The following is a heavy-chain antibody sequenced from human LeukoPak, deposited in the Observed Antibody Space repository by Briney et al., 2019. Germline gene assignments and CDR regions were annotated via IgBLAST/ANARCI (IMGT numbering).Heavy chain of an antibody. CDR1: GYTLNDIS. CDR2: VDPDDGQR. CDR3: AAVSGHYTFLDA. V-gene: IGHV1-24*01. J-gene: IGHJ5*02. D-gene: IGHD3-16*01. Sequence: ASVKVSCKISGYTLNDISVHWVRQPPGKGLEWMGGVDPDDGQRVYAQRFQGRVTITEDTSTNTAYMELSRLRSEDTAVYFCAAVSGHYTFLDAWGQGALVTVST.